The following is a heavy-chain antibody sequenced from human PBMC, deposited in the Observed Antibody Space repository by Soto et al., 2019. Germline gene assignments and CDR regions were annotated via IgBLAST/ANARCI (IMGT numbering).Heavy chain of an antibody. CDR2: IYYSGST. CDR3: ARAVYSSSWGAGPPGY. CDR1: GGSISSGGYY. Sequence: QVQLQESGPGLVKPSQTLSLTCTVSGGSISSGGYYWSWIRQHPGKGLEWIGYIYYSGSTYYNPSLKSRVTISVDTSKNQFSLKLSSVTAADTAVYYCARAVYSSSWGAGPPGYWGQGTLVTVSS. J-gene: IGHJ4*02. D-gene: IGHD6-13*01. V-gene: IGHV4-31*03.